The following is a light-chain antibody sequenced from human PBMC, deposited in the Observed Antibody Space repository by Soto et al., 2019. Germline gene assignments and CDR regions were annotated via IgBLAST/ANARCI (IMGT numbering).Light chain of an antibody. J-gene: IGKJ1*01. CDR1: ESVRSGY. V-gene: IGKV3-20*01. CDR2: GAS. Sequence: VLTQSPGTLSLSPGERATLSCRASESVRSGYLAWYQQKPGQAPRLLLYGASSRATGIPDRFSGSGSGTDFTLTISRLEPEDFVVYYCQQYGGSPQTFGQGTKV. CDR3: QQYGGSPQT.